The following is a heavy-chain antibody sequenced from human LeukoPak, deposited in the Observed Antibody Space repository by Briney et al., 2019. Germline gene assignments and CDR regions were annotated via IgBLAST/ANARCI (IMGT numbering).Heavy chain of an antibody. D-gene: IGHD1-26*01. Sequence: ASVKVSCKVSGYTLTELSMHWVRQAPGKGLEWMGGFDPEDGETIYAQKFQGRVTMTEDTSTDTAYMELGSLRSEDTAVYYCATVPVGATPSAFDIWGQGTMVTVSS. CDR1: GYTLTELS. V-gene: IGHV1-24*01. CDR3: ATVPVGATPSAFDI. J-gene: IGHJ3*02. CDR2: FDPEDGET.